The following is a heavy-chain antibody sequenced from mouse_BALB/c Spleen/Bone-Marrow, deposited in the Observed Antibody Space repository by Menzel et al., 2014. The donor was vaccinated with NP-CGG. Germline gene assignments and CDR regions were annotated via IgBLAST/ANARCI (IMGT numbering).Heavy chain of an antibody. CDR3: ARGWLLRHYFDY. J-gene: IGHJ2*01. V-gene: IGHV1-18*01. Sequence: EVHLVESGPDLVKPGASVKISCKTSGYTFTEYTMHWVKQSHVKSLEWIGGINPNNGDTSYSQKFKGKATWTVDKSSSTAYMELRSLTSEDSAVYYCARGWLLRHYFDYWGQGTTLTVSS. CDR1: GYTFTEYT. D-gene: IGHD2-3*01. CDR2: INPNNGDT.